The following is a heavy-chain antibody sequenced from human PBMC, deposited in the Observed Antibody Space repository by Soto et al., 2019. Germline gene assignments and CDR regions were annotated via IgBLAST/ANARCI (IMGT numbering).Heavy chain of an antibody. V-gene: IGHV3-74*01. Sequence: GGSLRLSCAASGFTFSRYWMHWVRQGPGKGLLWVARIDIDGSSTNYEDIVKGRFTISRDKAKNTLYMQMNILTAEDTAVHYCVRDSRDSSSWDYWGRGTLVTVYS. CDR1: GFTFSRYW. J-gene: IGHJ4*02. CDR3: VRDSRDSSSWDY. D-gene: IGHD6-13*01. CDR2: IDIDGSST.